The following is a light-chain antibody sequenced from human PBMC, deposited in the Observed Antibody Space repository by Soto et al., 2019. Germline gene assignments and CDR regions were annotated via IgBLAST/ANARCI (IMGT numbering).Light chain of an antibody. V-gene: IGKV3-20*01. CDR1: QSLSSNY. CDR3: QQYSRTPRT. Sequence: EIVLTQSPATLSLSPGERATLSCRASQSLSSNYLAWYQQKLGQAPRLLIFGASRRATGIPDRFSGSGSGTDFTLTITRLESEDFAVYYCQQYSRTPRTFGQGTKVDIK. J-gene: IGKJ1*01. CDR2: GAS.